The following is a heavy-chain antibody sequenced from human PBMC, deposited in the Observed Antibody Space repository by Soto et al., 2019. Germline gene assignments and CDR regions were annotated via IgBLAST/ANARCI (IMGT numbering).Heavy chain of an antibody. V-gene: IGHV3-30-3*01. CDR1: GFTFSSYA. D-gene: IGHD3-22*01. CDR3: ARDNTYYYDSSGYYYCVY. CDR2: ISYDGSNK. Sequence: QVQMVESGGGVVQPGRSLRLSCAASGFTFSSYAMHWVRQAPGKGLEWGAVISYDGSNKYYADSVKGRFTISRDNSTNTLYLKMNSLRAEDTAVYYCARDNTYYYDSSGYYYCVYWGQGTLVTVSS. J-gene: IGHJ4*02.